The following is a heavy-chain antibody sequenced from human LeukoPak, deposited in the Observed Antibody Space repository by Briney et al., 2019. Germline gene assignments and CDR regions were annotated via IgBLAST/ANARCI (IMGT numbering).Heavy chain of an antibody. CDR3: ARGYDILTGYFAFDY. J-gene: IGHJ4*02. CDR2: IIPIFGTA. D-gene: IGHD3-9*01. CDR1: GYTFTSHY. V-gene: IGHV1-69*13. Sequence: ASVKVSCKASGYTFTSHYMHWVRQAPGQGLEWMGGIIPIFGTANYAQKFQGRVTITADESTSTAYMELSSLRSEDTAVYYCARGYDILTGYFAFDYWGQGTLVTVSS.